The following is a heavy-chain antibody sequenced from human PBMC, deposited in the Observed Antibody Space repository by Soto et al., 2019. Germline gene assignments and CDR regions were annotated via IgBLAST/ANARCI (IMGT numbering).Heavy chain of an antibody. Sequence: QVQLVESGGGVVQPGRSLRLSCAASGFTFSSYGMHWVRQAPGKGLEWVAVISYDGSNNYYEDSVKGRFTISRDNSKNTLYLQMNSLRAEDTAVYYCAKVGPGVRGVIPFDYWGQGTLVTVSS. CDR1: GFTFSSYG. J-gene: IGHJ4*02. V-gene: IGHV3-30*18. CDR3: AKVGPGVRGVIPFDY. D-gene: IGHD3-10*01. CDR2: ISYDGSNN.